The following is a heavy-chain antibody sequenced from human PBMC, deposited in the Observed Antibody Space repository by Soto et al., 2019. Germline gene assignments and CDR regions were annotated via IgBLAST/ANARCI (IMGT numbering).Heavy chain of an antibody. CDR1: GGTFSSYA. D-gene: IGHD3-22*01. CDR2: IIPIFGTA. CDR3: ARVDSSDPGAY. Sequence: SVKVSCKAAGGTFSSYAISGVRQAPGQGLEWMGGIIPIFGTANYAQKFQGRVTISADKSTSTAYMEVSSLRSEDTAVYYCARVDSSDPGAYWGQGTLVTVSS. V-gene: IGHV1-69*06. J-gene: IGHJ4*02.